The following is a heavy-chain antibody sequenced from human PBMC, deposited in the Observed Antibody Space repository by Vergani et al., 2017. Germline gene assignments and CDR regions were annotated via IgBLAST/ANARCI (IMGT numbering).Heavy chain of an antibody. D-gene: IGHD2-21*01. V-gene: IGHV3-15*07. J-gene: IGHJ6*02. CDR3: NTEPRYCGDGSCYWLRDHHYYGMDV. CDR1: GFSFRNAW. Sequence: EVQLLESGGGIVKPGGSLRLSCVASGFSFRNAWMNWVRRTPGKGLEWVGRIKSTFDRGTTDYAAAVKGRFTISRDESKNTLFLQMNGLKTEDIGVYYCNTEPRYCGDGSCYWLRDHHYYGMDVWGQGTTVTVSS. CDR2: IKSTFDRGTT.